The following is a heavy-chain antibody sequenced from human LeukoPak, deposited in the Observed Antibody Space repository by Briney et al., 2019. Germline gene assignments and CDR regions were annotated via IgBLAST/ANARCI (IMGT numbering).Heavy chain of an antibody. CDR1: GGTFSSYA. D-gene: IGHD6-19*01. V-gene: IGHV1-69*13. Sequence: SVKVSCKASGGTFSSYAISWVRQAPGQGLEWMGGIIPIFGTANYAQKFQGRVTITADESTSTAYMELSSLRSEDTAVYYCASQYSSGWYFLDYFDYWGQGTLVTVSS. CDR3: ASQYSSGWYFLDYFDY. CDR2: IIPIFGTA. J-gene: IGHJ4*02.